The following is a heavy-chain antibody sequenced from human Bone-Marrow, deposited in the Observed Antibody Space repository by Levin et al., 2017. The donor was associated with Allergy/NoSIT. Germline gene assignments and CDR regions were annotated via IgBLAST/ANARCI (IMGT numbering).Heavy chain of an antibody. D-gene: IGHD3-22*01. J-gene: IGHJ4*02. CDR3: ARRDSSE. CDR2: IYPGDSDT. Sequence: GESLKISCKGSGDSFSNYWIGWVRQMPGKGLEWMGIIYPGDSDTSYSPSFKGQVTISADNAISSAYLQLSSLKASDTAMYYCARRDSSEWGQGTLVTVSS. V-gene: IGHV5-51*01. CDR1: GDSFSNYW.